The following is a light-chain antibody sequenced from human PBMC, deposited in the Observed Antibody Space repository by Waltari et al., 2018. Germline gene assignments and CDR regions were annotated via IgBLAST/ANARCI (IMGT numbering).Light chain of an antibody. V-gene: IGKV1-33*01. CDR2: DAS. J-gene: IGKJ2*01. CDR1: QDIINY. Sequence: DIQMTQSPSSLSASIGDRVTITCQASQDIINYLNWYQQTPGKAPKLLIYDASNLATGVPSRVSGGGSGTDFSLTITSLHPEDIATYFCQQYENLPYTFGQGTKLEIK. CDR3: QQYENLPYT.